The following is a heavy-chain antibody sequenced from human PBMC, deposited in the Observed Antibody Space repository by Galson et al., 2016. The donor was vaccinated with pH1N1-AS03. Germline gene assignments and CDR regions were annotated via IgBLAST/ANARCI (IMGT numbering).Heavy chain of an antibody. CDR3: ARGYCTGGSCYGQFDH. CDR2: ITGGSDTI. D-gene: IGHD2-15*01. Sequence: SLRLSCAASGFTFRNYNLNWVRQAPGKGLEWISYITGGSDTIFYADSVRGRFTISRDNAKNSVFLRMNSLRPDDTAVYYCARGYCTGGSCYGQFDHWGQGTLVTVSS. CDR1: GFTFRNYN. J-gene: IGHJ4*02. V-gene: IGHV3-48*01.